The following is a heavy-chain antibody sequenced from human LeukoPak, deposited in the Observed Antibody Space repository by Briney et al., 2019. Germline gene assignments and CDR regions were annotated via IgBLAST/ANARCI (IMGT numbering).Heavy chain of an antibody. J-gene: IGHJ6*02. CDR3: AREYYYDSSGSPSFYYYGMDV. Sequence: PGRSLRLSCEASGFTFSSYGMHWVRQAPGKGLEWVALIRYDGSDKYYADSVKGRFTISRDNSKNTLYLQMNSLRAEDTAVYYCAREYYYDSSGSPSFYYYGMDVWGQGTTVTVSS. D-gene: IGHD3-22*01. CDR2: IRYDGSDK. V-gene: IGHV3-33*01. CDR1: GFTFSSYG.